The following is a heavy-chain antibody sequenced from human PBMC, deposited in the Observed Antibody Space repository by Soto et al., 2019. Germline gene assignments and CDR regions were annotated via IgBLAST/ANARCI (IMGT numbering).Heavy chain of an antibody. J-gene: IGHJ5*02. V-gene: IGHV3-66*01. Sequence: EVKLVESGGGLVQPGGSLRLSCAASGFTVGAKYMSWVRQAPGTGLEWVSVLDGSGDTYYADSVRGRFTISRDSSKNTLYLQMNSLRLDDTGVYYCAKAILQWQKVEWFDHWGQGALVSVSS. CDR1: GFTVGAKY. CDR2: LDGSGDT. CDR3: AKAILQWQKVEWFDH. D-gene: IGHD6-19*01.